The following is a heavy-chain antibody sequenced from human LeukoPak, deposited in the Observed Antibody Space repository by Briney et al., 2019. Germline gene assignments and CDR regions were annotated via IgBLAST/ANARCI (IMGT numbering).Heavy chain of an antibody. D-gene: IGHD3-10*01. CDR3: ARVQSGYGSGSYYLTYFDY. V-gene: IGHV1-18*01. Sequence: ASVKVSCKASDYTFTSYGISWVRQAPGQGLEWMGWISAYNGNTNYAQKLQGRVTMTTDTSTSTAYMELRSLRSDDTAVYYCARVQSGYGSGSYYLTYFDYWGQGTLVTVSS. CDR2: ISAYNGNT. J-gene: IGHJ4*02. CDR1: DYTFTSYG.